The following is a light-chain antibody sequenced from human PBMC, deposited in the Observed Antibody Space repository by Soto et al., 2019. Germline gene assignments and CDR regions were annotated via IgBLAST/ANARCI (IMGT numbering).Light chain of an antibody. CDR3: SSFTRSITYV. V-gene: IGLV2-14*01. J-gene: IGLJ1*01. CDR2: NVN. Sequence: QSVLTQPASVSGSPGQSITIPCTGSSNDIGGFNYVSWYQQLPGKAPKLMIYNVNNRPSGVSNRFSGSKSGNTASLTISGLQAEDEADYYCSSFTRSITYVFGVGNKVTVL. CDR1: SNDIGGFNY.